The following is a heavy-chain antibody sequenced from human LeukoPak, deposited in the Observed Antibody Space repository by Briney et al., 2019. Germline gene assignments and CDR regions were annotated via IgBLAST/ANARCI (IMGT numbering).Heavy chain of an antibody. CDR1: GITFNNYG. Sequence: PGGSLRLSCAASGITFNNYGMHWVRQVPGKGLEWVAFIRNDGSNKNYADPVKGRLTVSRDNSKNTVYLQMNSLRAEDTAVYFCASDYGGNSYYFDYWGQGSLVTVSS. CDR3: ASDYGGNSYYFDY. D-gene: IGHD4-23*01. J-gene: IGHJ4*02. CDR2: IRNDGSNK. V-gene: IGHV3-30*02.